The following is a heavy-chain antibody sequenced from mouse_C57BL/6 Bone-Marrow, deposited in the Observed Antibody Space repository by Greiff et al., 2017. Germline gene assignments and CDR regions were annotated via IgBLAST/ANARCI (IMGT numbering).Heavy chain of an antibody. CDR1: GYSITSDY. V-gene: IGHV3-8*01. J-gene: IGHJ1*03. CDR3: AIYGGGSSYWYFSV. CDR2: ISYSGST. D-gene: IGHD1-1*01. Sequence: EVKLMESGPGLAKPSQTLSLTCSVTGYSITSDYWNWIRKFPGNKLEYMGYISYSGSTYYNPSLKSRISITRDTSKNQYYLQVKSVTTDDTATYYCAIYGGGSSYWYFSVWGTGTTVTVSS.